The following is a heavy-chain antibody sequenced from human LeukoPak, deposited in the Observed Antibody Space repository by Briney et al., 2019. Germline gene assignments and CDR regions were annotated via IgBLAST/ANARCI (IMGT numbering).Heavy chain of an antibody. CDR3: AKDGYSSSWYWYFDL. Sequence: GGSLRLSCAASGFTFSSYGMHWVRQAPGKGLEWVAVISYDGSNKYYADSVKGRFTISRDNSKNTLYLQMNSLRAEDTAVYYCAKDGYSSSWYWYFDLWGRGTLVTVSS. CDR1: GFTFSSYG. V-gene: IGHV3-30*18. CDR2: ISYDGSNK. J-gene: IGHJ2*01. D-gene: IGHD6-13*01.